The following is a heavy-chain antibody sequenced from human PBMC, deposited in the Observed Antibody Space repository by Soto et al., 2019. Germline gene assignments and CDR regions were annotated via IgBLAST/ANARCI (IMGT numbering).Heavy chain of an antibody. CDR3: ARLYDYFDY. J-gene: IGHJ4*02. V-gene: IGHV4-59*08. CDR1: GGSITTYY. CDR2: IYYSGTT. Sequence: SETLSLTCTVSGGSITTYYWSWIRQSPGKGLEWIAYIYYSGTTNYNPSLKSRVNLSVDTSKNQFPLKLSFLTAADTAVYSCARLYDYFDYWGQGTLVTVSS.